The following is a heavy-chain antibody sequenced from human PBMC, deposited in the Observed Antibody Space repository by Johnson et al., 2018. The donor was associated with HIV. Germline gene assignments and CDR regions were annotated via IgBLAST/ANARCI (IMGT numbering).Heavy chain of an antibody. D-gene: IGHD4-17*01. CDR1: GFTFDDYA. CDR3: AKDIVAGYGDSRGAFDI. CDR2: IRWYSGSL. Sequence: VQLVESGGVVVQPGRSLRLSCAASGFTFDDYAMHWVRQAPGKGLEWVSGIRWYSGSLGYADSVKGRFTISRDKAKNSLYLQMNSLRAEDTALYYCAKDIVAGYGDSRGAFDIWGQGTMVTVSS. J-gene: IGHJ3*02. V-gene: IGHV3-9*01.